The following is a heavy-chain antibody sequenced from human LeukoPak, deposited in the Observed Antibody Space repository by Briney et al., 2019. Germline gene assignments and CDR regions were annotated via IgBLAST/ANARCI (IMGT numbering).Heavy chain of an antibody. D-gene: IGHD5-24*01. J-gene: IGHJ4*02. Sequence: GGSLRLSCAASEFTFSSYSMNWVRQAPGKGLEYVSGISSNGGSTNYANSVKGRFTISRDNSKNTLYLQMGSLRAEDMAVYYCARERDGFDYWGQGTLVTVSS. V-gene: IGHV3-64*01. CDR2: ISSNGGST. CDR3: ARERDGFDY. CDR1: EFTFSSYS.